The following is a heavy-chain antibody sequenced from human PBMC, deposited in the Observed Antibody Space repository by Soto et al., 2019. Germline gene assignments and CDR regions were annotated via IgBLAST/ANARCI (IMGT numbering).Heavy chain of an antibody. CDR1: GFTFSNYA. D-gene: IGHD4-17*01. Sequence: EVQLLESGGGLVQPGGSLRLSCAASGFTFSNYAMSWVRQAPGRGPEWVSGISNSGGSTSYADSVKGRFTISRDNSKNTLYLQMNSLRAEDTAVYYCAKDPDYCDSHWYFDLWGRGTLVTFSS. CDR3: AKDPDYCDSHWYFDL. J-gene: IGHJ2*01. V-gene: IGHV3-23*01. CDR2: ISNSGGST.